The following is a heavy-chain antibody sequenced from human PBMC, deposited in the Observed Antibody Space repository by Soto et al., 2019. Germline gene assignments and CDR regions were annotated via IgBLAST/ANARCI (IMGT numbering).Heavy chain of an antibody. CDR2: IYWDDEK. Sequence: QITLKESGPTLVKPTQTLTLTCTFSGFSLSTSGVTVGWIRQPPGKALEWLGHIYWDDEKRYSPSLMSRLTITKDTSKDQVVLTLSNMAPVDTAIYYCAHRLIEQVIDWGFHSWGQGTLVTVSS. D-gene: IGHD3-16*01. CDR1: GFSLSTSGVT. V-gene: IGHV2-5*02. J-gene: IGHJ4*02. CDR3: AHRLIEQVIDWGFHS.